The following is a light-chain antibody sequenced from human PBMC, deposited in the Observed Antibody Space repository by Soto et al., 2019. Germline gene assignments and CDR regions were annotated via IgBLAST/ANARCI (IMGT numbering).Light chain of an antibody. Sequence: DIVMTQTPLSLPVTPGEPASISCRSSQSLLDTDDGNIYLDWYLQKPGQSPQVLIYTVSYRASGVPDRFSGFGSGTDFTLKISRVEAEDVGVYYCMQRLEFPSFGQGTKLEIK. CDR2: TVS. V-gene: IGKV2-40*01. J-gene: IGKJ2*01. CDR3: MQRLEFPS. CDR1: QSLLDTDDGNIY.